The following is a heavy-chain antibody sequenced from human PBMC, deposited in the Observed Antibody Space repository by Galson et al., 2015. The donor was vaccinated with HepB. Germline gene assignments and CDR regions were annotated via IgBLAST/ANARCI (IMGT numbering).Heavy chain of an antibody. D-gene: IGHD1-26*01. CDR2: IYSGGST. CDR1: GFTVSSNY. V-gene: IGHV3-53*01. Sequence: SLRLSCAASGFTVSSNYMSWVRQAPGKGLEWVSVIYSGGSTYYADSVKGRFTISRDNSKNTLYLQMNSLRAEDTALYYCARETWEYLGYYYYMDVWGKGTTVTFSS. J-gene: IGHJ6*03. CDR3: ARETWEYLGYYYYMDV.